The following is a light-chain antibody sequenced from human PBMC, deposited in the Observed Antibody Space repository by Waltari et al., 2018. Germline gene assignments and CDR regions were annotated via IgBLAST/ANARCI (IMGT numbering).Light chain of an antibody. V-gene: IGLV2-8*01. J-gene: IGLJ2*01. CDR2: EVF. Sequence: QSPLTQPPSASVSPVQSVTISCTGTSRDVGVSTYLSWYQQHPGKAPKLLIYEVFRRPSGVPDRFSGYKSGNTASLAVSGLQAEDEAEYYCRSYAGYNTVLFGGGTKLTV. CDR3: RSYAGYNTVL. CDR1: SRDVGVSTY.